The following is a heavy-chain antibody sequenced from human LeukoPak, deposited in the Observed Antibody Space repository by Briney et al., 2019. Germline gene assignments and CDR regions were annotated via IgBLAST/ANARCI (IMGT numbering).Heavy chain of an antibody. J-gene: IGHJ4*02. CDR2: INPSGGST. CDR1: GYTFTSYY. Sequence: ASVKVSCKASGYTFTSYYMHWVRQAPGQGLEWIGIINPSGGSTSYAQKFQGRVTMTRDMSTSTVYMELSSLRSEDTAVYYCARGFRPDDYFDYWGQGTLVTVSS. V-gene: IGHV1-46*01. CDR3: ARGFRPDDYFDY.